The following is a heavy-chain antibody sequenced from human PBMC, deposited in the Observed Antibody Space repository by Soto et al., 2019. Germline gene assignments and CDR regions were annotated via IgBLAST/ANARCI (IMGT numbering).Heavy chain of an antibody. CDR2: VYYSGST. D-gene: IGHD3-22*01. CDR1: GGSISSGSYY. V-gene: IGHV4-39*01. CDR3: ARQTDSYYTFDAFDI. Sequence: TSEILSLTCTVSGGSISSGSYYWDWIRQPPGKGLEWIGNVYYSGSTNYNPSLESRVTISVDTSKNQFSLKLSSVTAADTAVYYCARQTDSYYTFDAFDIWGQGTMVTVSS. J-gene: IGHJ3*02.